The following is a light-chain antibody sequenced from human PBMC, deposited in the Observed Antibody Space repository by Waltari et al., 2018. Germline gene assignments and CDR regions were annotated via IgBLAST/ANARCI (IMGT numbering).Light chain of an antibody. J-gene: IGKJ4*02. CDR1: QSVSSMS. CDR2: GTS. V-gene: IGKV3-20*01. CDR3: QQYAGSVLT. Sequence: IVLTQTPDTLTLSPGERASLACRASQSVSSMSLVRLQQNHGQAPRLVIYGTSNRATGFPDGFSGSGSGTDFTLTISRLEPEDFAMYYFQQYAGSVLTFGGGTKV.